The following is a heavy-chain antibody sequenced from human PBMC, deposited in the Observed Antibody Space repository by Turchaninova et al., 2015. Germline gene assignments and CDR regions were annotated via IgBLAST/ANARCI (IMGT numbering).Heavy chain of an antibody. CDR2: IDPRNSET. J-gene: IGHJ4*02. V-gene: IGHV5-10-1*03. Sequence: EVQPVPSGAEVEAPVESIGGSGKTPGDNLVMYWIRGVRRKPRKGREWVGNIDPRNSETNSSPSFQGHVSISADKSISTAYLQWRSLKASDTAIYYCAVTPNYYGSSGYFWSQGTPVTVSS. D-gene: IGHD6-19*01. CDR3: AVTPNYYGSSGYF. CDR1: GDNLVMYW.